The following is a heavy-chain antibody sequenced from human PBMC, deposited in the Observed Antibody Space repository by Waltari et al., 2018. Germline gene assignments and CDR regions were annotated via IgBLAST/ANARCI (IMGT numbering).Heavy chain of an antibody. CDR2: IYYSGRT. J-gene: IGHJ4*02. CDR1: GGSISSGDYY. CDR3: ARYFWSGYFGRYYFDY. V-gene: IGHV4-30-4*08. Sequence: QVQLQESGPGLVKPSQTLSLTCTVSGGSISSGDYYWSWIRQPPGKGLEWIGYIYYSGRTYYNPSLKSRVTISVDTSKNQFSLKLSSVTAADTAVYYCARYFWSGYFGRYYFDYWGQGTLVTVSS. D-gene: IGHD3-3*01.